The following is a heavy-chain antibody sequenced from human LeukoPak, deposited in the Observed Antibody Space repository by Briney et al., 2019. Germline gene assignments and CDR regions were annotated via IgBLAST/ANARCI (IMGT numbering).Heavy chain of an antibody. CDR3: AGMRGWLDYFDY. V-gene: IGHV4-59*01. Sequence: SETLSLTCTVSGGSISSYYWSWIRQPPGKGLEWIGYIYYSGSTNYNPSLKSRVTISVDTSKNQFSLKLSSVTAADTAVYYCAGMRGWLDYFDYWGQGTLVTVSS. J-gene: IGHJ4*02. D-gene: IGHD6-19*01. CDR1: GGSISSYY. CDR2: IYYSGST.